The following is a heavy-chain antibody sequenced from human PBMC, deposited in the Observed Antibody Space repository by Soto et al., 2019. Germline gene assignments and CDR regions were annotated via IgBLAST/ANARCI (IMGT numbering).Heavy chain of an antibody. CDR2: IYYSGST. CDR3: ARSGGLQHIDY. V-gene: IGHV4-31*03. Sequence: SEILSLTCTVSGGSISSGGYYWSWIRQHPGKGLEWIGYIYYSGSTYYNPSLKSRVTISVDRSKNQFSLKLTSVTAADTAVHYCARSGGLQHIDYWGQGTLVTVSS. J-gene: IGHJ4*02. D-gene: IGHD4-4*01. CDR1: GGSISSGGYY.